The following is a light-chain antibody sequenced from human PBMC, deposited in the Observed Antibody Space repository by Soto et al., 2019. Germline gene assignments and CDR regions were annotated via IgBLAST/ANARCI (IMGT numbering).Light chain of an antibody. Sequence: GSTQSAGTLSLSPGVRATLSSRASQSVSSSYLAWYQQKPGQAPRLLIYGASSRATGIPDRFSGSGSGTEFNLTISSLQSEDFGVYYCQQYNNWPRATFGGGTKVDIK. CDR1: QSVSSSY. J-gene: IGKJ4*01. V-gene: IGKV3-20*01. CDR3: QQYNNWPRAT. CDR2: GAS.